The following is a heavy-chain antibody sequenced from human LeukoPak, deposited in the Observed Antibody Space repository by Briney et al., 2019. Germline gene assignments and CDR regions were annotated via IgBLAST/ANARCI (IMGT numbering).Heavy chain of an antibody. CDR2: IRYDGSNR. Sequence: GGSLRLSCAASGFTFSSYGMHWVRQAPGKGLEWVAFIRYDGSNRYYADSVKDRFTISRDNSKNTLSLQMNSLRAEDTAMYYCAKDTTTVTGDAFDIWGQGTMVTVSS. V-gene: IGHV3-30*02. D-gene: IGHD4-17*01. J-gene: IGHJ3*02. CDR1: GFTFSSYG. CDR3: AKDTTTVTGDAFDI.